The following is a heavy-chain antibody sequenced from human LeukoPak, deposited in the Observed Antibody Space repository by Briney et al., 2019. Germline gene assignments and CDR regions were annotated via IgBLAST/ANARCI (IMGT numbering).Heavy chain of an antibody. CDR3: ARDYYDSSGYYPTDAFDI. CDR1: GYSISSGYY. D-gene: IGHD3-22*01. V-gene: IGHV4-61*01. J-gene: IGHJ3*02. Sequence: SETLSLTCAVSGYSISSGYYWSWIRQPPGKGLEWIGYIYYSGGTNYNPSLKSRVTISVDTSKNQFSLKLSSVTAADTAVYYCARDYYDSSGYYPTDAFDIWGQGTMVTVSS. CDR2: IYYSGGT.